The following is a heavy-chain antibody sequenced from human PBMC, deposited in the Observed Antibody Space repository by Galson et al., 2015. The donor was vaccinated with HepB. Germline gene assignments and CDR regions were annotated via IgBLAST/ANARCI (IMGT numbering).Heavy chain of an antibody. J-gene: IGHJ4*02. CDR1: GFSFSSHS. D-gene: IGHD3-22*01. CDR2: ISSSSTTI. Sequence: SLRLSCAASGFSFSSHSMNWVRQAPGKGLEWVSYISSSSTTIYYADSVKGRFTISRDNAKNSLCLQMNSLRDEDTAVYYCARVIHLDYYDSSGYSDCWGQGTLVTVSS. V-gene: IGHV3-48*02. CDR3: ARVIHLDYYDSSGYSDC.